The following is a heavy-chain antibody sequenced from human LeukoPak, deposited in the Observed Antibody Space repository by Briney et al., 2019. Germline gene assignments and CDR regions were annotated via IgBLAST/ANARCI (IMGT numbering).Heavy chain of an antibody. CDR1: GFTFSSYA. CDR2: ISWNSGSI. Sequence: GGSLRLSCAASGFTFSSYAMHWVRQAPGKGLEWVSGISWNSGSIGYADSVKGRFTISRDNAKNSLYLQMNSLRAEDTALYYCARGSGDYWGQGTLVTVSS. J-gene: IGHJ4*02. V-gene: IGHV3-9*01. D-gene: IGHD1-14*01. CDR3: ARGSGDY.